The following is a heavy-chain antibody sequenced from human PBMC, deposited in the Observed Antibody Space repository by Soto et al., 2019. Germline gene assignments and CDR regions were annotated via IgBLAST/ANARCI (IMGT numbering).Heavy chain of an antibody. V-gene: IGHV4-31*03. D-gene: IGHD3-22*01. Sequence: QVQLQESGPGLVKPSQTLSLSCTVSGGSITTGGYYWSWIRQHPGKGLEWIGYIYYSGSTYYNPHLGSRVTMSVDTSKHQFSLNLTSVTAADTAVYYCARVSGYYYSTAYYFDYWGQGTLVTVSS. CDR1: GGSITTGGYY. J-gene: IGHJ4*02. CDR2: IYYSGST. CDR3: ARVSGYYYSTAYYFDY.